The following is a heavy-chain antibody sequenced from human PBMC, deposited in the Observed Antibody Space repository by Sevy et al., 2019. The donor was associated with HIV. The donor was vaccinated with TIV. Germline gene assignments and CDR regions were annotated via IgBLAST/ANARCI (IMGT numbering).Heavy chain of an antibody. Sequence: GGSLRLSCAASGFTFSNYAMNWVRQAPGKGLEWVSGISGSGGSGTKTNYAYSVKGRFTISRDDSKNSLFLQLNSLRAEDTATYYCARLSDSRGYFDYWGQGTLVTVSS. CDR3: ARLSDSRGYFDY. V-gene: IGHV3-23*01. J-gene: IGHJ4*02. CDR2: ISGSGGSGTKT. D-gene: IGHD3-22*01. CDR1: GFTFSNYA.